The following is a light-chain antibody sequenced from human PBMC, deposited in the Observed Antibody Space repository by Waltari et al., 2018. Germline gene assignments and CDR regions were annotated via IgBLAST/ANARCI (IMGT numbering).Light chain of an antibody. Sequence: EIVLTPSPPPLSVSPGDRATLPCRASQSFSSNLAWYQQKPGQAPRLLIYGASTRATGIPARFSGSGSGTEFTLTISSLQSEDFAVYYCQQYNNWPAWTFGQGTKVEIK. J-gene: IGKJ1*01. V-gene: IGKV3-15*01. CDR2: GAS. CDR3: QQYNNWPAWT. CDR1: QSFSSN.